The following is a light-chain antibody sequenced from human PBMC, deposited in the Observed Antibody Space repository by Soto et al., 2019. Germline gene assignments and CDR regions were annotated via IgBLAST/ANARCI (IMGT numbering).Light chain of an antibody. Sequence: DIQMTQSPSTLSASVGDRVTITCRASQSISSWLAWYQQKPGKAPKLLIYDASSLESGVPSRFSGSGSGTEFTLTISSLQHDDFATYYCQQYNSYALTFGQGTKLEIK. J-gene: IGKJ2*01. CDR1: QSISSW. V-gene: IGKV1-5*01. CDR3: QQYNSYALT. CDR2: DAS.